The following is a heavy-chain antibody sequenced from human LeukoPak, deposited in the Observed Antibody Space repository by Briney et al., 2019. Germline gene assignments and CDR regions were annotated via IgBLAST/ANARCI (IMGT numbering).Heavy chain of an antibody. V-gene: IGHV4-30-2*01. CDR1: GGSISSGGYY. Sequence: SETLSLTCTVSGGSISSGGYYWSWIRQPPGEGLEWIGYIYHSGSTYYNPSLKSRVTISVDRSKNQFSLKLSSVTAADTAVYYCARERRYYSNYTLDYWGQGTLVTVSS. CDR2: IYHSGST. D-gene: IGHD4-11*01. J-gene: IGHJ4*02. CDR3: ARERRYYSNYTLDY.